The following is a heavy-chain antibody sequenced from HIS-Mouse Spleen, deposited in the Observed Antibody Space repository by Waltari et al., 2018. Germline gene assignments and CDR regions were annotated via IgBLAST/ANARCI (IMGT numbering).Heavy chain of an antibody. D-gene: IGHD6-13*01. CDR2: IYYSGST. CDR3: AREIPYSSSWYDWYFDL. CDR1: GGPIRRSSYS. Sequence: QLQLQESGPGLVKPSETLSLTCTVSGGPIRRSSYSWAWIRQSPGKGLEWIGSIYYSGSTYYNPSLKSRVTISVDTSKNQFSLKLSSVTAADTAVYYCAREIPYSSSWYDWYFDLWGRGTLVTVSS. J-gene: IGHJ2*01. V-gene: IGHV4-39*07.